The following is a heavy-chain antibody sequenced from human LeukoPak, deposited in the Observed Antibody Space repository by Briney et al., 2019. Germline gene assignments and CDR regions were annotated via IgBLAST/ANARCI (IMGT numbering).Heavy chain of an antibody. J-gene: IGHJ4*02. Sequence: PGGSLRLSCAASGFTFSDYYMSWIRQAPGKGLEWVSYISSSGSTIYYADSVKGRFTISRDNAKNSPYLQMNSLRAEDTAVYYCARDPPRITHYFDYWGQGTLVTVSS. CDR2: ISSSGSTI. V-gene: IGHV3-11*04. CDR1: GFTFSDYY. D-gene: IGHD3-10*01. CDR3: ARDPPRITHYFDY.